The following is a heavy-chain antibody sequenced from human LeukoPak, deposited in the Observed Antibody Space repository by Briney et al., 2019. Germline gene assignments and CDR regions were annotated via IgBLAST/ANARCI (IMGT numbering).Heavy chain of an antibody. Sequence: SQTLSLTCAISGDSVSSNSAAWNWIRQSPSRGLEWLGRTYYRSKWYNDYAVSVKSRITINPDTSKNQFSLRLNSVTPEDTAVYYCARAVELLWFGELFIFDYWGQGTLVTVSS. J-gene: IGHJ4*02. CDR2: TYYRSKWYN. CDR3: ARAVELLWFGELFIFDY. CDR1: GDSVSSNSAA. V-gene: IGHV6-1*01. D-gene: IGHD3-10*01.